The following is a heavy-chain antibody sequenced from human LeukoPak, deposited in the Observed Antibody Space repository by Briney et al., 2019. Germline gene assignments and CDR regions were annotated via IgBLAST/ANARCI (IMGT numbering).Heavy chain of an antibody. V-gene: IGHV4-34*01. D-gene: IGHD5/OR15-5a*01. CDR2: INHSGST. CDR3: ARGNVGGSLRALDY. Sequence: SXTLSLTCAVYGGSFSGYYWSWIRQPPGKGLEWIGEINHSGSTNYNPSLKRRVTISVETSKNQFSLKLRYVAAADTAVYYCARGNVGGSLRALDYWGQGTLVTVSS. CDR1: GGSFSGYY. J-gene: IGHJ4*02.